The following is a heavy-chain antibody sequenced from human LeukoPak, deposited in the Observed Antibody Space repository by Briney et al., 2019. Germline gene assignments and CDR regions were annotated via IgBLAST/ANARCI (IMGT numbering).Heavy chain of an antibody. D-gene: IGHD3-9*01. Sequence: PGGSPRLSCAASGFTFSSYAMSWVRQAPGKGLEWVSAISGSGGSTYYADSVKGRFTISRDNSKNTLYLQMNSLRAEDTAVYYCAKDGGRDYDILTGYFTDAFDIWGQGTMVTVSS. V-gene: IGHV3-23*01. CDR1: GFTFSSYA. CDR3: AKDGGRDYDILTGYFTDAFDI. CDR2: ISGSGGST. J-gene: IGHJ3*02.